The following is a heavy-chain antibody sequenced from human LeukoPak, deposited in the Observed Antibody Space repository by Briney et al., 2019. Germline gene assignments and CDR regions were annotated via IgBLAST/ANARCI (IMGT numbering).Heavy chain of an antibody. D-gene: IGHD3-10*01. CDR3: ARDQDYYGSGSYHRLDTTGLDY. CDR2: INPSNGNT. J-gene: IGHJ4*02. CDR1: GYTFTSYY. V-gene: IGHV1-46*01. Sequence: GASVKVSCKASGYTFTSYYMHWVRQAPGQGLEWMGIINPSNGNTGYTPKFQGRVTMTRDMSTSAVYMEPSSLRSEDTAVYYCARDQDYYGSGSYHRLDTTGLDYWGQGTLVTVSS.